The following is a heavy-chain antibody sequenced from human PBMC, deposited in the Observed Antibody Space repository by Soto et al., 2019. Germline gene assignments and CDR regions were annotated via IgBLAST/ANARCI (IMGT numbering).Heavy chain of an antibody. J-gene: IGHJ3*02. CDR3: AKGPNGDYVGGFEM. CDR2: ISRSGGAT. D-gene: IGHD4-17*01. CDR1: GFTFSNFA. V-gene: IGHV3-23*01. Sequence: GESLKISCAASGFTFSNFAMSWVRQAPGKGLEWVSGISRSGGATYYAGSVKGRFIVSRDNSRNTISLQMNSLRAEDTAVYYCAKGPNGDYVGGFEMCGQGTMVTVSS.